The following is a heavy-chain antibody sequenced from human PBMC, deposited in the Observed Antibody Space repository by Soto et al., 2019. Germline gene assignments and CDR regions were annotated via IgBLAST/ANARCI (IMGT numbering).Heavy chain of an antibody. D-gene: IGHD2-2*01. J-gene: IGHJ4*02. CDR3: AKGCSNSCYPLDY. CDR2: ISGSGGST. V-gene: IGHV3-23*01. CDR1: GFTFSSYA. Sequence: GGSLRLSCAASGFTFSSYAMSWVRQAPGKGLEWVSAISGSGGSTYYADSVKGLFTISRDNSKNTLYLQMNSLRAEDTAVYYCAKGCSNSCYPLDYWGQGTLVTVSS.